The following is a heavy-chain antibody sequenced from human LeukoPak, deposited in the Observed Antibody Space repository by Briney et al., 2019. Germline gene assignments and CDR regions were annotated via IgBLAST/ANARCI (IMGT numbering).Heavy chain of an antibody. V-gene: IGHV3-23*01. CDR3: ARGGNAFDI. J-gene: IGHJ3*02. CDR1: GFTFSRYA. D-gene: IGHD1-14*01. Sequence: PGGSLRLSCATSGFTFSRYAMSWVREAPGKGLEWVSGISNSGRSTYYADPVKGRFTISRDNSKNTLYLQMNSLRVEDTAAYYCARGGNAFDIWGQGTMVTVSS. CDR2: ISNSGRST.